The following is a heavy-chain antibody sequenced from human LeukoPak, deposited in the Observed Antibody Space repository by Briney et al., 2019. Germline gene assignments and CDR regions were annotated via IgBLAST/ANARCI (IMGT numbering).Heavy chain of an antibody. CDR2: IIPVFGTT. J-gene: IGHJ4*02. D-gene: IGHD1-26*01. CDR1: GGTFSSYA. Sequence: ASVKVSCKASGGTFSSYAISWVRQAPGQGLEWMGGIIPVFGTTNYAQKFQGRVTITADESTTTAYMELRSLRSEDTAVYYCARGVRNSGSYYVDYWGQGTPVTVSS. V-gene: IGHV1-69*13. CDR3: ARGVRNSGSYYVDY.